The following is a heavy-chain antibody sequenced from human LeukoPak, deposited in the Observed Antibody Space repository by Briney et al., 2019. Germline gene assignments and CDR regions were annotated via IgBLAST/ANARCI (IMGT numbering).Heavy chain of an antibody. V-gene: IGHV3-30*02. CDR3: AREGGRAVPGRFDQ. Sequence: GGSLRLSCAASGINFRSSGMHWVRQAPGEGLEWVTFIQNDGSDKYYAASVEGRFTISRDNSKNTVYLHMASLRADDTALYYCAREGGRAVPGRFDQWGQGTLVTVSS. D-gene: IGHD6-13*01. J-gene: IGHJ4*02. CDR1: GINFRSSG. CDR2: IQNDGSDK.